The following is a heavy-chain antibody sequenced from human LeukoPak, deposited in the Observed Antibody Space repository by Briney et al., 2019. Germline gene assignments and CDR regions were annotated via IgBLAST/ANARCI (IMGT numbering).Heavy chain of an antibody. J-gene: IGHJ4*02. V-gene: IGHV4-4*02. CDR1: PDSTTSNF. D-gene: IGHD1-14*01. CDR2: IHRSGST. Sequence: SETLSLTCTVSPDSTTSNFWSWVRQPPGKGLDWIGEIHRSGSTNYNPSLQSRVTISIDRSKNQIALELSSVTAADTAVYYCAREIVGGFNPGAYWGQGTLVTVSS. CDR3: AREIVGGFNPGAY.